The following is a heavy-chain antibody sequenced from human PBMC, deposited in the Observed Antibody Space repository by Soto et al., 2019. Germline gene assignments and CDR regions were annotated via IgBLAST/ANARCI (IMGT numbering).Heavy chain of an antibody. D-gene: IGHD2-2*01. CDR3: ATGYCSTTSCSKYYFDH. CDR1: GFIFTNAW. V-gene: IGHV3-15*07. Sequence: GGSLRLSCAASGFIFTNAWMNWVRQAPGKGLEWVGRIEAKVDGGTTDYAAPVKDRFIISADDSKNTLFLEMNGLKIEDTAVYYCATGYCSTTSCSKYYFDHWGQGTLVTVSS. CDR2: IEAKVDGGTT. J-gene: IGHJ4*02.